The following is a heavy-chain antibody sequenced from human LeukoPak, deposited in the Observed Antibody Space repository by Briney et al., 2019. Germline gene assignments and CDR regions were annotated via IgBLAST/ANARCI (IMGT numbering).Heavy chain of an antibody. Sequence: SETLSLTCTVSGGSISSYYWSWIRQPPGKGLEWIGRIYTSGSTNYNPSLKSRVTMSVDTSKNQFSLKLSSVTAADTAVYYCARDHRSRGWYGGLDYWGQGTLVTVSS. CDR2: IYTSGST. CDR1: GGSISSYY. D-gene: IGHD6-19*01. J-gene: IGHJ4*02. V-gene: IGHV4-4*07. CDR3: ARDHRSRGWYGGLDY.